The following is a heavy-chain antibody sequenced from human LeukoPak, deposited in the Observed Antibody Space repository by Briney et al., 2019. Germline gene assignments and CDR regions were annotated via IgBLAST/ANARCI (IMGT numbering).Heavy chain of an antibody. D-gene: IGHD5-18*01. J-gene: IGHJ5*02. CDR1: GCTFSSYA. Sequence: ASVKVSCKASGCTFSSYAISWVRQAPGQGLEWMGGIIPICGTANYAQKFQGRVTITTDESTSTAYMELSSLRSEDTAVYYCARDLGEIQLWLRGWFDPWGQGTLVTVSS. V-gene: IGHV1-69*05. CDR3: ARDLGEIQLWLRGWFDP. CDR2: IIPICGTA.